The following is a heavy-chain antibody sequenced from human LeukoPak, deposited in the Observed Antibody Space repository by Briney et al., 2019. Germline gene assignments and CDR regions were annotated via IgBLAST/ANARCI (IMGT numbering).Heavy chain of an antibody. CDR3: ARGVRRYFDWLLDY. D-gene: IGHD3-9*01. J-gene: IGHJ4*02. CDR2: MNPNSGNT. CDR1: GYTFTSYD. V-gene: IGHV1-8*01. Sequence: ASVKVSCKASGYTFTSYDINWVRQATGQGLEWMGWMNPNSGNTGYAQKFQGRVTMTRSTSISTAYMELSSLRSEDTAVYYCARGVRRYFDWLLDYWGQGTLVTVSS.